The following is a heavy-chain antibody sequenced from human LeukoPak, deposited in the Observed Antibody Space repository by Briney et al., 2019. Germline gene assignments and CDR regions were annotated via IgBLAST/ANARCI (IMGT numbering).Heavy chain of an antibody. V-gene: IGHV3-48*02. CDR3: ARELNWAFDY. Sequence: GSLRLSCSASGFPFSSFSMNWVRQAPGQGLGWVSYITYGRSAMSYAVSVKGRFTIPRHNAKNSLYLQMNGLRDEDTAVDYCARELNWAFDYWGRGTLVTVSS. D-gene: IGHD1-1*01. CDR1: GFPFSSFS. CDR2: ITYGRSAM. J-gene: IGHJ4*02.